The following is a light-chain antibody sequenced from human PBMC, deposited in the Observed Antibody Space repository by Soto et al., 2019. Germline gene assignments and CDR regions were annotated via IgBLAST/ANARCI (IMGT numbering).Light chain of an antibody. CDR3: SSYTSSSTLVV. J-gene: IGLJ2*01. CDR2: DVS. V-gene: IGLV2-14*01. CDR1: SSDVGGYNY. Sequence: QSVLPQPASVSGSPGQSITISCTGTSSDVGGYNYVSWYQQHPGKAPKLMIYDVSNRPSGVSNRFSGSKSGNTASLTISGLQAEDEADYYCSSYTSSSTLVVFGGGTK.